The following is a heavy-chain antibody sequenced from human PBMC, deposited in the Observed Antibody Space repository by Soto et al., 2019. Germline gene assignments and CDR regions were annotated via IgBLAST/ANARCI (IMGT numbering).Heavy chain of an antibody. D-gene: IGHD5-12*01. CDR3: AKELRDGYPWQAFDI. Sequence: QVQLVESGGGVVQPGRSLRLSCAASGFTFSSYGMHWVRQAPGKGLEWVAVISYDGSNKYYADSVKGRFTISRDNSKNTLYLQMNSLRAEDTAVYYCAKELRDGYPWQAFDIWGQGTKVTVSS. CDR2: ISYDGSNK. CDR1: GFTFSSYG. V-gene: IGHV3-30*18. J-gene: IGHJ3*02.